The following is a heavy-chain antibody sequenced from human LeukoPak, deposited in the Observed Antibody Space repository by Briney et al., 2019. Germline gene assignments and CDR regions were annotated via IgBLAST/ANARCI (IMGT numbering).Heavy chain of an antibody. J-gene: IGHJ4*02. CDR1: GGSITSGNYY. CDR3: AREGGYLYYFDY. CDR2: IYSSGST. V-gene: IGHV4-61*02. Sequence: SQTLSLTCTVSGGSITSGNYYWSWIRQPAGKGLEYIGRIYSSGSTNYNPSLKSRVTISVDTSKNQFSLKLSSVTAADTAVYYCAREGGYLYYFDYWGQGTLVTVSS. D-gene: IGHD5-18*01.